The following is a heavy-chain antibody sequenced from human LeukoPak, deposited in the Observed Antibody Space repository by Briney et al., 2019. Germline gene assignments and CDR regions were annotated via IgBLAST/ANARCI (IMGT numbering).Heavy chain of an antibody. CDR2: INHSGST. V-gene: IGHV4-34*01. J-gene: IGHJ4*02. CDR1: GGSFSGYY. CDR3: ARARDYSYVP. D-gene: IGHD5-18*01. Sequence: SETLSLTCAVYGGSFSGYYWSWIRQPPGKGLEWIGEINHSGSTNYNPSLKSRVTISVDTSKNQLSLKLSSVTAADTAVYYCARARDYSYVPWGQGTLVTVSS.